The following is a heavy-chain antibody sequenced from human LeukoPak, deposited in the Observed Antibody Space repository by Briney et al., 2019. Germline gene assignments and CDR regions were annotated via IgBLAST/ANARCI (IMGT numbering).Heavy chain of an antibody. D-gene: IGHD6-13*01. Sequence: SETLSLTCAVYGESFSGYYGSWIRQPPGKGLEWIGEINHSGSTNYNPSLKSRVTISVDTSKNQFSLKLSSVTAADTAVYYCASDTGYSSSWYGYWGQGTLVTVSS. CDR1: GESFSGYY. CDR3: ASDTGYSSSWYGY. J-gene: IGHJ4*02. CDR2: INHSGST. V-gene: IGHV4-34*01.